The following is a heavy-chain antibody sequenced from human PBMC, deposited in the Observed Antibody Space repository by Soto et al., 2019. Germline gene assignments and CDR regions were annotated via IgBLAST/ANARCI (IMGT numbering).Heavy chain of an antibody. CDR3: AKVFVLCRHHDDFYI. CDR2: ISCSGGST. Sequence: EVQLLESGGGLVQPGGSLRLSCAASGFTFSSYAMSWVRQAPGKGLEWVSGISCSGGSTYYADSVKGRFTSSRDNSKNKLYLQMSSLRAYDRAVYYCAKVFVLCRHHDDFYIWGQGTMVTVSS. J-gene: IGHJ3*02. CDR1: GFTFSSYA. D-gene: IGHD2-21*01. V-gene: IGHV3-23*01.